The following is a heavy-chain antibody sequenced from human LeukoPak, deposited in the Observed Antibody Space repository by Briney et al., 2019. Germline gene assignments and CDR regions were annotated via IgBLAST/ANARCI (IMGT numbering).Heavy chain of an antibody. CDR2: ISAYNGNT. Sequence: GASVKVSCKASGYTFTSYGTSWVRQAPGQGLEWMGWISAYNGNTNYAQKLQGRVTMTTDTSTSTAYMELRSLRSDDTAVYYCAREYGSWSRPNWFDPWGQGTLVTVSS. J-gene: IGHJ5*02. CDR1: GYTFTSYG. D-gene: IGHD6-6*01. CDR3: AREYGSWSRPNWFDP. V-gene: IGHV1-18*01.